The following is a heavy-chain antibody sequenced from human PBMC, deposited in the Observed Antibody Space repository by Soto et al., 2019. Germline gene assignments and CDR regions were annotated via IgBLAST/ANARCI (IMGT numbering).Heavy chain of an antibody. CDR1: GGSISSSSYY. Sequence: SETLSLTCTVSGGSISSSSYYWGWIRQPPGKGLEWIGSIYYSGSTYYNPSLKSRVTISVDTSKNQFSLKLSSVTPEDTAVYYCARDSSGWLTGWFDPWGQGTLVTVSS. V-gene: IGHV4-39*01. CDR2: IYYSGST. CDR3: ARDSSGWLTGWFDP. J-gene: IGHJ5*02. D-gene: IGHD6-19*01.